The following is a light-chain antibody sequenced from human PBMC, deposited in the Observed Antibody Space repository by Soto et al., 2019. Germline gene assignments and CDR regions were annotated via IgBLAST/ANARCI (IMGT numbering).Light chain of an antibody. J-gene: IGKJ5*01. Sequence: EIVLAQSPATLSLSPGERATLSCRASQSVSIYLAWYQQKPGQAPRLLIYDASNRATGIPARFSGSGSGTDFTLTISSLEPEDFAVYYCQQYGNSIPITFGQGTRLEIK. CDR1: QSVSIY. CDR2: DAS. V-gene: IGKV3-11*01. CDR3: QQYGNSIPIT.